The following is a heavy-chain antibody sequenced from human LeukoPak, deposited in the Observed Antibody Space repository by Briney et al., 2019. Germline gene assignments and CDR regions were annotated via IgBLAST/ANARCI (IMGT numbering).Heavy chain of an antibody. V-gene: IGHV3-23*01. Sequence: PGGSLRLSCAASGFTFSSYAMSWVRQAPGKGLEWVSSVSGSGGSTYYADSVKGRFTISRDNSKSTLFLQMNSLRAEDTAVYYCARTVDSDAFDIWGQGTMVTVSS. J-gene: IGHJ3*02. CDR1: GFTFSSYA. D-gene: IGHD3/OR15-3a*01. CDR2: VSGSGGST. CDR3: ARTVDSDAFDI.